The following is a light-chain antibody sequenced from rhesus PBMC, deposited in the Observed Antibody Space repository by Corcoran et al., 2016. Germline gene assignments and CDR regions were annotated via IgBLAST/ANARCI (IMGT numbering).Light chain of an antibody. CDR1: QGISSW. CDR2: KAS. Sequence: DIQMTQSPSSLSASVGDTVTITCRASQGISSWLAWYQQKPGKAPNLLIYKASSLQSGGPSRFSGSGSGAEFTLTISNLQSEEFATYYCQQYGSRPLTFGGGTKVELK. CDR3: QQYGSRPLT. J-gene: IGKJ4*01. V-gene: IGKV1-22*01.